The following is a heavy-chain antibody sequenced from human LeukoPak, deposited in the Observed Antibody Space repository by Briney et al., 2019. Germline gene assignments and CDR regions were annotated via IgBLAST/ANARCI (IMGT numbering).Heavy chain of an antibody. CDR2: MNTDGSRT. CDR3: ASDFTGRDDY. Sequence: GGSLRLSCAAPGFTFSRYWMHWVRQAPGKGLVWVSRMNTDGSRTDYADSVKGRFTISRDNAKNILYLQMNSLGAEDTAVYSCASDFTGRDDYWGQGTLVTVSS. CDR1: GFTFSRYW. D-gene: IGHD2-8*02. V-gene: IGHV3-74*01. J-gene: IGHJ4*02.